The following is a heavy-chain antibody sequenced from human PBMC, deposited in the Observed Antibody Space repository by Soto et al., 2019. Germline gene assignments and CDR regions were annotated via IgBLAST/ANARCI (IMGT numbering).Heavy chain of an antibody. D-gene: IGHD2-15*01. V-gene: IGHV4-59*01. Sequence: QGQLQESRPGLVKPSETLFLTCTDSGDSITTYNWGWIRQPPGKGLMWICCIYYSGVTTFNPSLKSRVTVSADSPENQLALKPNSVTAADTAVYYCARVSADIASWLDPWGPGPRVSVSS. J-gene: IGHJ5*02. CDR1: GDSITTYN. CDR2: IYYSGVT. CDR3: ARVSADIASWLDP.